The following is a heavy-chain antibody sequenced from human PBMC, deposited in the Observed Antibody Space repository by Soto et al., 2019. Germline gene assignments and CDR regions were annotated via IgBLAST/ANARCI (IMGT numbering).Heavy chain of an antibody. CDR2: INPNSGGT. J-gene: IGHJ5*02. CDR3: AREKTSEQLVWFDP. CDR1: GYTFTGYY. V-gene: IGHV1-2*04. Sequence: ASVKVSCKASGYTFTGYYMHWVRQAPGQGLEWMGWINPNSGGTNYPQKFQGWVTMTRDTSISTAYMELSRLRSDDTAVYYCAREKTSEQLVWFDPWGQGTLVTVSS. D-gene: IGHD6-6*01.